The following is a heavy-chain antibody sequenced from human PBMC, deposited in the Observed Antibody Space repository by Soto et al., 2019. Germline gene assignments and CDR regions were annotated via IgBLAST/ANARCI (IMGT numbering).Heavy chain of an antibody. Sequence: QLQLQESGPGLVKPSETLSLTCTVSGGSISSSSYYWGWIRQPPGKGLEWIGSIYYSGSTYYNPSLKSRVPISVATSKNQFSLKLGSVPAADPAVYYCARHFEVDSSSWGPFDYWGQGTLVTVSS. J-gene: IGHJ4*02. CDR1: GGSISSSSYY. D-gene: IGHD6-13*01. V-gene: IGHV4-39*01. CDR3: ARHFEVDSSSWGPFDY. CDR2: IYYSGST.